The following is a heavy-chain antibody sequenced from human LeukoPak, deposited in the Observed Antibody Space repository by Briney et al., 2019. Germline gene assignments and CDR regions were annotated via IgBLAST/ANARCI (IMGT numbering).Heavy chain of an antibody. D-gene: IGHD1-26*01. V-gene: IGHV4-39*07. CDR1: GGSISSNSYY. CDR3: ARTSWAKGYYFDY. Sequence: SETLSLTCTVSGGSISSNSYYWGWIRQPPGKGLEWIGTIYYSGSTYYNPSLKSRVTISVDTSENQFSLKLSSVTAADTAVYYCARTSWAKGYYFDYWGQGTLVTVSS. J-gene: IGHJ4*02. CDR2: IYYSGST.